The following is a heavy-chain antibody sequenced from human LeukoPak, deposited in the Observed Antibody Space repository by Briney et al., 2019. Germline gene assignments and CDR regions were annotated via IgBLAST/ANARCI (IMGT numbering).Heavy chain of an antibody. V-gene: IGHV4-61*01. D-gene: IGHD1-1*01. Sequence: SETLSLTCTVSGGSVSSDSYYWSWIRQPPGKGLEWIGYIYYSGSTNYNPSLKSRVTISVDTSKNQFSLKLSSVTAADTAVYYCARSLLWPTGTFDIWGQGTMVTVSS. J-gene: IGHJ3*02. CDR1: GGSVSSDSYY. CDR2: IYYSGST. CDR3: ARSLLWPTGTFDI.